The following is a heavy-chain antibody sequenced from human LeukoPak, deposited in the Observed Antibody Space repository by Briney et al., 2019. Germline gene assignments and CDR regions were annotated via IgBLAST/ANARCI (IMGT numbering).Heavy chain of an antibody. D-gene: IGHD3-10*01. CDR2: ISRSSSTI. CDR3: ARDYYGSGSYYVEGFDP. Sequence: GGSLRLSCAASGFTFTTYSMNWVRQAPGRGLEWVSYISRSSSTIHYADSVKGRFTISRDNAKNALYLQMNSLRAEDTAVYYCARDYYGSGSYYVEGFDPWGQGTLVTVSS. CDR1: GFTFTTYS. J-gene: IGHJ5*02. V-gene: IGHV3-48*04.